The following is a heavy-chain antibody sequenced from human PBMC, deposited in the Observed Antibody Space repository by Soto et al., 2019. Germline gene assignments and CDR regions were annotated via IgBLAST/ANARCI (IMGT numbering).Heavy chain of an antibody. Sequence: SETLSLTCTVSGDSVSSSSYYWCWIRQPPGKGLEWSGSLYYSEATYYNPSLKSRVTISVDTSKNQFSLKLNSVTAADTAVYYCASGLGWFDPWGQGTLVTVSS. J-gene: IGHJ5*02. V-gene: IGHV4-39*01. CDR1: GDSVSSSSYY. CDR3: ASGLGWFDP. CDR2: LYYSEAT.